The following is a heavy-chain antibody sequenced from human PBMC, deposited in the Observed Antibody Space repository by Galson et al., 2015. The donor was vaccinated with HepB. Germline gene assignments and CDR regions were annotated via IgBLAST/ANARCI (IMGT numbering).Heavy chain of an antibody. V-gene: IGHV4-59*01. D-gene: IGHD3-10*01. J-gene: IGHJ6*03. CDR2: IYYSGST. Sequence: LSLTCTVSGGSISSYYWSWIRQPPGKGLEWIGYIYYSGSTNYNPSLKSRVTISVDTSKNQFSLKLSSVTAADTAVYYCARESPDYGSGSPPPPSGYMDVWGKGTTVTASS. CDR3: ARESPDYGSGSPPPPSGYMDV. CDR1: GGSISSYY.